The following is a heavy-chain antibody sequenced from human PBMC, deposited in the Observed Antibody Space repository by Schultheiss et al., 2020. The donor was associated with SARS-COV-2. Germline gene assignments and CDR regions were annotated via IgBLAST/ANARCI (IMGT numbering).Heavy chain of an antibody. D-gene: IGHD3-22*01. J-gene: IGHJ6*02. CDR1: GGSFSGYY. V-gene: IGHV4-34*01. CDR3: ARDSANYDSSGYYYGGRSDNGMDV. Sequence: SETLSLTCAVYGGSFSGYYWSWIRQPPGKGLEWIGSIYYSGSTYYNPSLKSRVTISVDTSKNQFSLKLSSVTAADTAVYYCARDSANYDSSGYYYGGRSDNGMDVWGQGTTVTVSS. CDR2: IYYSGST.